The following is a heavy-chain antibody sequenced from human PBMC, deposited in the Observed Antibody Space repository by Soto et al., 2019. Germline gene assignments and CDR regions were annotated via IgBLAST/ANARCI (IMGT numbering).Heavy chain of an antibody. Sequence: SETLSLTCTVSGGSVSSGSYYWSWIRQPPGKGLEWIGYIYYSGSTNYNPSLKSRVTISVDTSKNQFSLKLSSVTAADTAVYYCAREAPYYYYDSSGYYDYWGQGTLVTVSS. CDR1: GGSVSSGSYY. CDR2: IYYSGST. J-gene: IGHJ4*02. CDR3: AREAPYYYYDSSGYYDY. D-gene: IGHD3-22*01. V-gene: IGHV4-61*01.